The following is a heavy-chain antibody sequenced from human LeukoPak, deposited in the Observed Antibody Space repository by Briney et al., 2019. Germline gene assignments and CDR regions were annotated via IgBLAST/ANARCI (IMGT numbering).Heavy chain of an antibody. CDR1: GFTFSSYA. D-gene: IGHD4-17*01. CDR3: AKAYGRWREDYYYYYGMDV. CDR2: ISYDGSNK. V-gene: IGHV3-30-3*01. J-gene: IGHJ6*02. Sequence: PGRSLRLSCAASGFTFSSYAMHWVRQAPGKGLEWVAVISYDGSNKYYADSVKGRFTISRDNSKNSLYLQMNSLRTEDTALYYCAKAYGRWREDYYYYYGMDVWGQGTTVTVSS.